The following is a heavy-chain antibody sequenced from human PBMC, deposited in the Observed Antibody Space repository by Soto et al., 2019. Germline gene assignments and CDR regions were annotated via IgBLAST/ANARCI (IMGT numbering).Heavy chain of an antibody. V-gene: IGHV4-30-4*01. CDR3: VSGYCSGGSCYSYYFYGMDV. J-gene: IGHJ6*02. CDR1: GGSISSGDYY. D-gene: IGHD2-15*01. Sequence: SETLSLTCTVSGGSISSGDYYWSWIRQPPGKALEWIGYIYYSGSTYYNPSLKSRVTISVDTSKNQFSLKLSSVTAADAAVYYCVSGYCSGGSCYSYYFYGMDVWGQGTTVTVSS. CDR2: IYYSGST.